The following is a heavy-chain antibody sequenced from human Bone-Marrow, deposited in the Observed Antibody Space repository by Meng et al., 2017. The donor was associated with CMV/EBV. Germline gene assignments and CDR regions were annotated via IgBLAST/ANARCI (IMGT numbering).Heavy chain of an antibody. Sequence: ASVKVSCKASGYTFTGYYMHWVRQAPGQGLEWMGWINPNSGGTNYAQKFQGRVTMTRDTSISTAYMELSRLRSDDTAVYYCARDHEGGSSWYYYYYGMDVWGQGTTVPVSS. CDR1: GYTFTGYY. V-gene: IGHV1-2*02. J-gene: IGHJ6*02. CDR2: INPNSGGT. D-gene: IGHD6-13*01. CDR3: ARDHEGGSSWYYYYYGMDV.